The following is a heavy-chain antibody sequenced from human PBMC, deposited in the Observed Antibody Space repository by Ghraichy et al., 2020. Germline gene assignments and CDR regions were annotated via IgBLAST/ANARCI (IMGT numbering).Heavy chain of an antibody. J-gene: IGHJ6*02. D-gene: IGHD2-21*02. V-gene: IGHV4-59*01. Sequence: SETLSLTCTVSGGSISSYYWSWIRQPPGKGLEWIGYIYYSGSTNYNPSLKSRVTISVDTSKNQFSLKLSSVTAADTAVYYCARIAYCGGDCYSNHYYYGMDVWGQGTTVTVSS. CDR2: IYYSGST. CDR1: GGSISSYY. CDR3: ARIAYCGGDCYSNHYYYGMDV.